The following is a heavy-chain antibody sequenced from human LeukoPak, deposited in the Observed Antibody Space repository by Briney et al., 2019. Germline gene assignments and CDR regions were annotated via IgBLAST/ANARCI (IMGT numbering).Heavy chain of an antibody. CDR3: ATNDYGDYVLSY. D-gene: IGHD4-17*01. CDR1: GGTFSSYA. J-gene: IGHJ4*02. Sequence: ASVKVSCKASGGTFSSYAISWVRQAPGKGLRWMGGIIPIFGTANYAQKFQGRVTITADESTSTAYMELSSLRSEDTAVYYCATNDYGDYVLSYWGQGTLVTVSS. CDR2: IIPIFGTA. V-gene: IGHV1-69*13.